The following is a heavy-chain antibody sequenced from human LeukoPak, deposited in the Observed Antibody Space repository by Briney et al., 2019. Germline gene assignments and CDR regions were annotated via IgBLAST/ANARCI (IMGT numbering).Heavy chain of an antibody. J-gene: IGHJ4*02. V-gene: IGHV3-30*02. CDR1: GFTFSSYG. CDR2: IRYDGSNK. Sequence: GSLRLSCAASGFTFSSYGMHWVRQAPGKGLEWVAFIRYDGSNKYYADSVKGRFTISRDNSKNTLYLQMNSLRAEDTAVYYCAKVYSSSWYSLGYFDYWGQGTLVTVSS. CDR3: AKVYSSSWYSLGYFDY. D-gene: IGHD6-13*01.